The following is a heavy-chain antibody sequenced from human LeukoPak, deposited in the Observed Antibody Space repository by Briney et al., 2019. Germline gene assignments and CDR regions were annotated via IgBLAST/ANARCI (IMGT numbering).Heavy chain of an antibody. J-gene: IGHJ5*02. CDR2: IYYSGTT. D-gene: IGHD3-9*01. CDR3: ARDWDELRSFDWFNWFDP. Sequence: PSETLSLTFTVSGGSISSYHWSWIRQPPGKGLEWIGYIYYSGTTNYNPSLKSRVTIPVDTSKNQFSLKLSSATAADTAVYYCARDWDELRSFDWFNWFDPWGQGTLVFVSS. V-gene: IGHV4-59*12. CDR1: GGSISSYH.